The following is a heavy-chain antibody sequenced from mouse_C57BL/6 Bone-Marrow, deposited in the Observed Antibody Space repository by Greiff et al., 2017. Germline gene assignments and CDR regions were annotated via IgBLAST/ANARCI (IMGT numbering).Heavy chain of an antibody. CDR1: GYTFTSYG. CDR3: ARFPGSSSYYAMDY. Sequence: VQLQQSGAELARPGASVKLSCKASGYTFTSYGISWVKPRTGQGLEWIGEIYPRSGNTYYNEKFKGKATLPADKSSSTAYMGLRSLASEDSAVYFCARFPGSSSYYAMDYWGQGTSVTVSS. D-gene: IGHD1-1*01. CDR2: IYPRSGNT. V-gene: IGHV1-81*01. J-gene: IGHJ4*01.